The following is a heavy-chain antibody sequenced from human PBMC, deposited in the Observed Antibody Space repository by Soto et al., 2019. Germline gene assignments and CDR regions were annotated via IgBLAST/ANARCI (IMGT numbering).Heavy chain of an antibody. CDR3: ARAVFSGDTPFDP. D-gene: IGHD2-15*01. V-gene: IGHV3-30-3*01. Sequence: GGSLRLSCAASGFTFSSYAMHWVRQAPGKGLEWVAVISYDGSNKYYADSVKGRFTISRDNSKNTLYLQMNSLRAEDTAVYYCARAVFSGDTPFDPWGQGTLVTVSS. CDR1: GFTFSSYA. CDR2: ISYDGSNK. J-gene: IGHJ5*02.